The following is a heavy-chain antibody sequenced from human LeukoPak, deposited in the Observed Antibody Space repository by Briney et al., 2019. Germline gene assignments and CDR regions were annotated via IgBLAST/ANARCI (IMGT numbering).Heavy chain of an antibody. CDR2: ISSSSSYI. D-gene: IGHD3-9*01. CDR3: ARGSEGGYDILTGYPYYFDY. J-gene: IGHJ4*02. CDR1: GFTFSSYS. V-gene: IGHV3-21*01. Sequence: GGPLRLSCAASGFTFSSYSMNWVRQAPGKGLEWVSSISSSSSYIYYADSVKGRFTISRDNAKNSLYLQMNSLRAEDTAVYYCARGSEGGYDILTGYPYYFDYWGQGTLVTVSS.